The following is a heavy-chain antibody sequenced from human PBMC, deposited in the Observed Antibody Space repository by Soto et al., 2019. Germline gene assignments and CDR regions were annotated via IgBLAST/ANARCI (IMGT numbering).Heavy chain of an antibody. CDR2: IKQDGSEK. CDR1: GFTFSTYW. CDR3: ARAGRPGGPFDY. Sequence: EVQLVESGGGLVQPGGSLRLSCAASGFTFSTYWMNWVRQAQGKGLEWVANIKQDGSEKYYVDSVKGRFTISRDNAKNSLYLQMNSLRAEDTAVYYCARAGRPGGPFDYWGQGTLVTVSS. D-gene: IGHD3-10*01. V-gene: IGHV3-7*01. J-gene: IGHJ4*02.